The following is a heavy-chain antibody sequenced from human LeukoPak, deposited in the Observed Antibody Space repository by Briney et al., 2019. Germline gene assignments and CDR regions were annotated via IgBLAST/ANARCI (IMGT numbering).Heavy chain of an antibody. CDR2: IYYSGST. CDR1: GGSISSYY. D-gene: IGHD6-19*01. Sequence: PSETLSLTCTVSGGSISSYYWSWIRQPPGKGLEWIGYIYYSGSTNYNPSLKSRVTISVDTSKNQFSLKLSSVTAADTAVYYCARTFNGAGTNFDYWGQGTLVTVSS. CDR3: ARTFNGAGTNFDY. J-gene: IGHJ4*02. V-gene: IGHV4-59*08.